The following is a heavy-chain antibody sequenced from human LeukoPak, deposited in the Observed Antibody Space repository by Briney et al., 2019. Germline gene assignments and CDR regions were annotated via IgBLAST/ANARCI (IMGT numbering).Heavy chain of an antibody. CDR2: IYYSGST. J-gene: IGHJ4*02. D-gene: IGHD6-19*01. Sequence: SETLSLTCTVSGGSISSSSYYWGWIRQPPGKGLEWIGSIYYSGSTYYNPSLKSRVTISVDRSKNQFSLKLSSVTAADTAVYYCARGPRRADEQWLVTEYYFDYWGQGTLVTVSS. V-gene: IGHV4-39*07. CDR1: GGSISSSSYY. CDR3: ARGPRRADEQWLVTEYYFDY.